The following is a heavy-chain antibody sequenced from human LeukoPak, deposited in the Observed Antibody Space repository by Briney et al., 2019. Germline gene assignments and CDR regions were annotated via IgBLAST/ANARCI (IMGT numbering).Heavy chain of an antibody. J-gene: IGHJ4*02. Sequence: SSETLSLTCTVSGGSISTYYWSWIRQPPGKGLEWIGRIYTSGSTKYNPSLKSRVTMSADTSKNQFSLKLSSVTAADTAVYYCARGRSSSGSYYLDYWGQGTLVTVSS. CDR2: IYTSGST. D-gene: IGHD3-10*01. V-gene: IGHV4-4*07. CDR1: GGSISTYY. CDR3: ARGRSSSGSYYLDY.